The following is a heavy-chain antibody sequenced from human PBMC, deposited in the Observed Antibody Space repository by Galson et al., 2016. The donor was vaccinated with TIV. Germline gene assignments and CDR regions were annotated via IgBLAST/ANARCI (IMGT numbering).Heavy chain of an antibody. CDR2: ISAGGGRT. CDR3: ARQSGYGSSWFPYYFDY. J-gene: IGHJ4*02. CDR1: GFTFSSFA. D-gene: IGHD6-13*01. Sequence: SLRLSCAASGFTFSSFAMTWVRQAPGKGLEWVSRISAGGGRTDYADSVKGRFTISRDNPKNTLYLQMSSLRADDTAVYFCARQSGYGSSWFPYYFDYWGQGTLVTVSS. V-gene: IGHV3-23*01.